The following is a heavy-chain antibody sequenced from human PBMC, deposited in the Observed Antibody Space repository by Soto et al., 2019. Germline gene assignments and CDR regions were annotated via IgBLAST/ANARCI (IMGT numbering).Heavy chain of an antibody. D-gene: IGHD2-2*01. CDR1: GGSISSYY. Sequence: PSQTLSLTCTVSGGSISSYYWRWIRQPPGKGLEWIGYIYYSGSTNYNPSLKSRVTISVDTSKNQFSLKLSSVTAADTAVYYCARRLGYCSSTSCPYMGTGTWLDPWGQGTLVTLSS. CDR2: IYYSGST. J-gene: IGHJ5*02. V-gene: IGHV4-59*08. CDR3: ARRLGYCSSTSCPYMGTGTWLDP.